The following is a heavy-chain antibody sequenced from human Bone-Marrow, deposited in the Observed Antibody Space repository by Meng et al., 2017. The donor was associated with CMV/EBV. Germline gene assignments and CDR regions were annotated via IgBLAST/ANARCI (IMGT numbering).Heavy chain of an antibody. CDR1: GGSANSVSYY. D-gene: IGHD1-26*01. J-gene: IGHJ3*02. V-gene: IGHV4-61*01. Sequence: SETLSLTCTVSGGSANSVSYYWSWIRQPPGKGLEWIGHIYYIGSTSYNPSLKSRITISVDTSKNQFSLKLSSMTAADTAVYYCARDRSGGDAYQIWGQGTMVTVSS. CDR2: IYYIGST. CDR3: ARDRSGGDAYQI.